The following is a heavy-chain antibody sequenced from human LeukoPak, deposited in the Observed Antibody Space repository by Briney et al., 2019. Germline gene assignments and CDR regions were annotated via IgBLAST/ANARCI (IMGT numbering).Heavy chain of an antibody. CDR2: IRYDGSNK. Sequence: HAGGSLRLSCAASGFTFSSYGMHWVRQAPGKGLEWVAFIRYDGSNKYYADSVKGRFTISRDNSKNTLYLQMNSLRAEDTAVYYCAKGSGRQAFDYWGQGTLVTVSS. CDR1: GFTFSSYG. J-gene: IGHJ4*02. D-gene: IGHD3-10*01. CDR3: AKGSGRQAFDY. V-gene: IGHV3-30*02.